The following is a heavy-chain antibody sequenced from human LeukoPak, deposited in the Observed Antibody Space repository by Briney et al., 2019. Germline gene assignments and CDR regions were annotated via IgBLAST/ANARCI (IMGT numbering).Heavy chain of an antibody. D-gene: IGHD5-12*01. CDR2: ISYDGSNK. V-gene: IGHV3-30*04. J-gene: IGHJ4*02. CDR3: ARDQLAYSGYDTLFDY. CDR1: GFTFNSYA. Sequence: GGSLRLSCAASGFTFNSYAIHWVRQAPGKGPEWVAVISYDGSNKYYAESVKGRFTISRDNSKNTLYLQLNSLRPGDTAVYYCARDQLAYSGYDTLFDYWGQGTLVTVSS.